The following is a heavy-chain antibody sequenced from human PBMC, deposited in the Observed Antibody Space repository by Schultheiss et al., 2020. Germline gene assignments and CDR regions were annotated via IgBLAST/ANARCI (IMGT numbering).Heavy chain of an antibody. CDR2: ISGSGGST. Sequence: GGSLRLSCAASGFTVSSNYMSWVRQAPGKGLEWVSAISGSGGSTYYADSVKGRFTISRDNSKNTLYLQMNSLRAEDTAVYYCARVAPGGVPYGMDVWGKGTTVTVAS. D-gene: IGHD1-1*01. J-gene: IGHJ6*04. CDR3: ARVAPGGVPYGMDV. V-gene: IGHV3-23*01. CDR1: GFTVSSNY.